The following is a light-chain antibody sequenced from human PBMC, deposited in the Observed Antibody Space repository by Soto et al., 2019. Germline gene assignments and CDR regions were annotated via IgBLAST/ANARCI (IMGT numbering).Light chain of an antibody. CDR2: AAS. CDR3: QKYNRAPRT. J-gene: IGKJ1*01. V-gene: IGKV1-27*01. Sequence: DIQMTQSPSSLSASIGDRVTITCRASQDISNFLAWYQQKPGKTPKVLIYAASSLQSGAPSRFSGIGSGTDFTLTISSLQPEDFASYFCQKYNRAPRTFGQGTEVEIK. CDR1: QDISNF.